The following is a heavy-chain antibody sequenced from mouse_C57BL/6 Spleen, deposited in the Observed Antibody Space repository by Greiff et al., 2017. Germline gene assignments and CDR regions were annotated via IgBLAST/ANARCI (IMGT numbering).Heavy chain of an antibody. J-gene: IGHJ2*01. CDR1: GYTFTSYW. Sequence: QVQLKQPGAELVKPGASVKMSCKASGYTFTSYWITWVKQRPGQGLEWIGDIYPGSGSTNYNEKFKSKATLTVDTSSSTAYMQLSSLTSEDSAVYYCARGGIYYGYGGYFDYWGQGTTLTVSS. CDR2: IYPGSGST. CDR3: ARGGIYYGYGGYFDY. V-gene: IGHV1-55*01. D-gene: IGHD2-2*01.